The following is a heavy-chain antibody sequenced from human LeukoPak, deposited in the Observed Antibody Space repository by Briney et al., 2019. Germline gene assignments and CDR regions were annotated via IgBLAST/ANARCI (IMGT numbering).Heavy chain of an antibody. Sequence: SVNVSCKASGGTFSSYAISWVRQAPGQGLEWMGGITPIFGATNYAQKFQGRVTITADESTSTAYMELSSLRSEDAAVYYCARGERIVVVQAAKRSAWTAFYFWGQGTLVTVSS. J-gene: IGHJ4*02. CDR2: ITPIFGAT. V-gene: IGHV1-69*13. D-gene: IGHD2-2*01. CDR3: ARGERIVVVQAAKRSAWTAFYF. CDR1: GGTFSSYA.